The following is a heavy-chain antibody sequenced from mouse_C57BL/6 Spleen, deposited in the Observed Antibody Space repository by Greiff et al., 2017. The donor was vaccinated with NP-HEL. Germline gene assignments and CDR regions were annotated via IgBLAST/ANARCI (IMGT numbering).Heavy chain of an antibody. Sequence: VQLKESGPGLVKPSQSLSLTCSVTGYSITSGYYWNWIRQFPGNKLEWMGYISYDGSNNYNPSLKNRISITRDTSKNKFFLKLNSVTTEDTATYYCAREEITTVVATGGFDYWGQGTTLTVSS. CDR1: GYSITSGYY. CDR3: AREEITTVVATGGFDY. CDR2: ISYDGSN. V-gene: IGHV3-6*01. D-gene: IGHD1-1*01. J-gene: IGHJ2*01.